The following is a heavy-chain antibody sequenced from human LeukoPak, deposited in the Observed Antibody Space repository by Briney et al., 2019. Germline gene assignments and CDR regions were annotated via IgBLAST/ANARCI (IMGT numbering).Heavy chain of an antibody. V-gene: IGHV1-8*01. Sequence: ASVKVSCKASGYTFTSYDINWVRQATGQGLEWMGWMNPNSGNTGYAQKFQGRVTMTRNSSISTAYMELSSLRSEDTAVYYCARGSAPYSSSSGLFDYWGQGTLVTVSS. D-gene: IGHD6-6*01. CDR1: GYTFTSYD. CDR3: ARGSAPYSSSSGLFDY. CDR2: MNPNSGNT. J-gene: IGHJ4*02.